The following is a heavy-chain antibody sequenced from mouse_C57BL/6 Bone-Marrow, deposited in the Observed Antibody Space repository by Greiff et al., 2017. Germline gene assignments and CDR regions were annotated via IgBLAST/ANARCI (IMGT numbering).Heavy chain of an antibody. D-gene: IGHD6-2*01. J-gene: IGHJ2*01. V-gene: IGHV1-59*01. CDR3: ASLWY. CDR2: IDPSDSYT. Sequence: VQLQQSGAELVRPGTSVKLSCKASGYTFTSYWMHWVKQRPGQGLEWIGVIDPSDSYTNYNQKFKGKATLTVDTSSSTAYMQLSSLTSEDSAVYYCASLWYWGQGTTLTVSS. CDR1: GYTFTSYW.